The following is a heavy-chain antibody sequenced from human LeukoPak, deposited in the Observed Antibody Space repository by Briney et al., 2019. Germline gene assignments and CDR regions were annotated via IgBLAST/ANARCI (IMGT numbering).Heavy chain of an antibody. CDR3: ARGGTNLRLMVDY. CDR1: GFTFSDYS. V-gene: IGHV3-30*02. Sequence: GGSLRLSCAASGFTFSDYSMHWVRQAPGKGLNWVAFIRYDGNNKYYADSVKGRFTISRDNSKNMLYLEMNSLSTEDTAVYYCARGGTNLRLMVDYWGQGTLVTVSS. J-gene: IGHJ4*02. D-gene: IGHD2-8*01. CDR2: IRYDGNNK.